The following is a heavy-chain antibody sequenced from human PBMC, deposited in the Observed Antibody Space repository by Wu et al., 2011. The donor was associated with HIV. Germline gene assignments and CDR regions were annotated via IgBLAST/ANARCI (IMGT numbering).Heavy chain of an antibody. J-gene: IGHJ4*02. Sequence: VQLVQSGAEVKKPGASVKVSCKSSGNTFSGYYMHWLRQAPGQGLEWMGWLNPNTGGTNYAQRFQGRVTMTRDASIRTDYMELSRLRSDDTAVYYCARDPSAGANSWGQGTLVTVSS. CDR3: ARDPSAGANS. CDR2: LNPNTGGT. CDR1: GNTFSGYY. V-gene: IGHV1-2*02.